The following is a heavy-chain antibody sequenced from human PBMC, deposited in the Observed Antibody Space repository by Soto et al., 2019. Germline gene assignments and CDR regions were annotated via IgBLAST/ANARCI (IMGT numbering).Heavy chain of an antibody. CDR1: GYTFTSYG. D-gene: IGHD6-19*01. CDR2: ISAYKSNT. Sequence: ASVKVSCKASGYTFTSYGISWVRQAPGQGLERKGWISAYKSNTNYAQKIQGRVTMTTDTSTSTTYKELRSLRSDDTAVYYCARGPIAVAVPFDYWGQGTLVTVSS. J-gene: IGHJ4*02. V-gene: IGHV1-18*01. CDR3: ARGPIAVAVPFDY.